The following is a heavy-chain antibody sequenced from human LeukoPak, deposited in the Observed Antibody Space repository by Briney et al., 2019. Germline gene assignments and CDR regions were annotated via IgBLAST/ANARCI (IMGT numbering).Heavy chain of an antibody. V-gene: IGHV3-21*01. D-gene: IGHD3-3*01. CDR2: ISYLSSHV. J-gene: IGHJ4*02. CDR3: ARDSGSGYYLGY. CDR1: GFTFSDYD. Sequence: PGGSLRLSCSASGFTFSDYDMNWVRQAPGKGLEWVSSISYLSSHVYYGDSVKGRFSISRDNAKNSLYLQMNSLRAEDTAVYYCARDSGSGYYLGYWGQGTLVTVSS.